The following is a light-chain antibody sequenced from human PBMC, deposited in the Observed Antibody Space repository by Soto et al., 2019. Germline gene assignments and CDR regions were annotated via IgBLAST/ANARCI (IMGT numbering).Light chain of an antibody. J-gene: IGKJ1*01. CDR2: AAS. CDR1: QGIGND. V-gene: IGKV1-6*01. Sequence: AIQMTQSPSSLSASVGDRVTITCRASQGIGNDLGWYQQKPGKAPILLIYAASSLQSGVPSRFSGSGSGTDFTLTISSLQPEDFATYYCLQDYSYPRTFGQGTKVEIK. CDR3: LQDYSYPRT.